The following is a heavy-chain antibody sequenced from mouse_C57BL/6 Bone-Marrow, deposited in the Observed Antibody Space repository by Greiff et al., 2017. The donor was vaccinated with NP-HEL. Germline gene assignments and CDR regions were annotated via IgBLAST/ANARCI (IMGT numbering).Heavy chain of an antibody. CDR1: GFSLPSYA. J-gene: IGHJ1*03. CDR2: IWTGGGT. V-gene: IGHV2-9-1*01. Sequence: VKLMESGPGLVAPSQSLSITCTVSGFSLPSYALSWVRQPPGKGLEWLGVIWTGGGTNYNSALKSRLSISKDNSKSQVFLKMNSLQTDDTARYYCARKASTVVEDFDVWGTGTTVTVSS. D-gene: IGHD1-1*01. CDR3: ARKASTVVEDFDV.